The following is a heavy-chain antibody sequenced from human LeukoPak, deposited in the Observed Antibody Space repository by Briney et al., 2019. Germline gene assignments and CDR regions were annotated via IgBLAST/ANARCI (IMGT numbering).Heavy chain of an antibody. CDR1: GGSFRGYY. Sequence: SETLSLTCVVYGGSFRGYYWSWIRQPPGKGLEWIGEINHSGSTNYNPPLKSRVTISVDTSKNQFSLKLSSVTAADTAVYSCARGRYGDYERYFDYWGQGTLVTVSS. J-gene: IGHJ4*02. V-gene: IGHV4-34*01. CDR2: INHSGST. D-gene: IGHD4-17*01. CDR3: ARGRYGDYERYFDY.